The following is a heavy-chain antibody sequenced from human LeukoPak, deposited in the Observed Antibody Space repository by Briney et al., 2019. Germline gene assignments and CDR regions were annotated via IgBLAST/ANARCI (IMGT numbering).Heavy chain of an antibody. D-gene: IGHD3-10*01. CDR3: AGDWLNTMVRGPDY. J-gene: IGHJ4*02. V-gene: IGHV3-11*04. CDR1: GFTFSDYY. Sequence: GGSLRLSCAASGFTFSDYYMSWIRQAPGKGLEWVSYISSSGTSIYYADSVKGRFTISRDNAKNSLYLQMNSLRAEDTAVYYCAGDWLNTMVRGPDYWGQGTLVTVSS. CDR2: ISSSGTSI.